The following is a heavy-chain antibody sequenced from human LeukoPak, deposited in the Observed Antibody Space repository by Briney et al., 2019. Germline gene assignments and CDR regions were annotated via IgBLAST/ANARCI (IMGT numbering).Heavy chain of an antibody. CDR1: GYTFTSYY. J-gene: IGHJ4*02. V-gene: IGHV1-46*01. Sequence: ASVKVSCKASGYTFTSYYMHWVRQAPGQGLEWMGIINPSGGSTGYAQKFQGRVTMTRDTSTSTVYMELSSLRSEDTAVFYCARDLNYDSSGYLFGYWGQGTLVTVSS. CDR2: INPSGGST. CDR3: ARDLNYDSSGYLFGY. D-gene: IGHD3-22*01.